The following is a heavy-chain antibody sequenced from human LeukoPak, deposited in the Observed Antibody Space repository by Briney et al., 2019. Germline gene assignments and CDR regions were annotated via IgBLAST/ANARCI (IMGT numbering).Heavy chain of an antibody. V-gene: IGHV3-23*01. CDR1: GFIFSNYA. D-gene: IGHD4-11*01. CDR3: AASRTVYYFDY. Sequence: GGSLRLSCAASGFIFSNYAMKWVRQAPGKGLEWVSAISGSGGTSYYADSVKGRFTISRGNSMDTLYLQMNSLRAEDTAVYYCAASRTVYYFDYWGQGTLVTVSS. J-gene: IGHJ4*02. CDR2: ISGSGGTS.